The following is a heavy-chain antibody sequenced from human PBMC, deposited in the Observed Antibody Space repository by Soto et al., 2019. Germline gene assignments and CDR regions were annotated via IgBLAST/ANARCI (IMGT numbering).Heavy chain of an antibody. CDR3: ARDKDRQQLGGNYYYILDV. Sequence: QVQLVQSGAEVKKPGSSVKVSCKASGGTFSTSAISWVRQAPGQGLEWVGGIMPVFATPDYAQKFQGRVTITAAESTTTAYLELTSLRTDDPAVYYCARDKDRQQLGGNYYYILDVWGQGTAITVS. CDR1: GGTFSTSA. CDR2: IMPVFATP. J-gene: IGHJ6*02. D-gene: IGHD3-10*01. V-gene: IGHV1-69*12.